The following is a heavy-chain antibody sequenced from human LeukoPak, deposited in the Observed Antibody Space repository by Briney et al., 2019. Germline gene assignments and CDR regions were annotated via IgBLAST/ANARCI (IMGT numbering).Heavy chain of an antibody. J-gene: IGHJ4*02. D-gene: IGHD2-15*01. V-gene: IGHV3-15*01. CDR3: TSISASVVGESFDY. CDR1: GFTFRNAW. CDR2: IKSKIDGGTA. Sequence: GGSLRLSCAASGFTFRNAWMSWVRQVPGKGPEWVGRIKSKIDGGTADYAAPVKGRFTISRDDSKNTVDLQMNSLKTEDTALYYCTSISASVVGESFDYWGQGTQVTVSS.